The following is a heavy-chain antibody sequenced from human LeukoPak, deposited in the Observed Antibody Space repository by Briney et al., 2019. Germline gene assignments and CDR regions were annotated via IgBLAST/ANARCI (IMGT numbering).Heavy chain of an antibody. CDR1: GFTFSSYS. Sequence: GGSLRLSCAASGFTFSSYSMNWVRQAPGKGLEWVSSISSSSSYIYYADSVKGRFTISRVNAKNSLYLQMDSLRAEDTAIYYCARDWKTNSFDYWGQGTLVAVSS. CDR2: ISSSSSYI. J-gene: IGHJ4*02. V-gene: IGHV3-21*01. CDR3: ARDWKTNSFDY. D-gene: IGHD1-1*01.